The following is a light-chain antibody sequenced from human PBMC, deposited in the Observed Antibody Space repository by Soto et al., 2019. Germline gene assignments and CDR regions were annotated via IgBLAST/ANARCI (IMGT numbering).Light chain of an antibody. Sequence: ALRVTPSPSSLSSSTGARLPIAGRASQGISSYLAWYQQKPGKAPKLLIYAAYTLQSGVTSRFSGSGSGTDFTLTISSLKPDDFATYYCQQHSDYPITFGEGTKVDIK. CDR3: QQHSDYPIT. J-gene: IGKJ4*01. CDR2: AAY. V-gene: IGKV1-8*01. CDR1: QGISSY.